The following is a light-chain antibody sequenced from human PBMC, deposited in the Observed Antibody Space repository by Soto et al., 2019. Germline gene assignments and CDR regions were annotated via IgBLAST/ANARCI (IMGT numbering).Light chain of an antibody. V-gene: IGLV1-40*01. CDR3: QSYDSSLKV. J-gene: IGLJ1*01. Sequence: QSVLTQPPSVSGAPGQRVTISCTGSSSNIGAGYDVHWYQQLPGTAPKLLIYGNSNRPSGVPDRFSGSKSGTSASLASTGLRAEDEADYYCQSYDSSLKVFGTGTKLTVL. CDR1: SSNIGAGYD. CDR2: GNS.